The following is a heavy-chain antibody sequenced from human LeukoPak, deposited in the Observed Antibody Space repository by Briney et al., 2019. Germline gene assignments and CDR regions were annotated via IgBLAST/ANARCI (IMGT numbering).Heavy chain of an antibody. D-gene: IGHD5-12*01. CDR1: GFTFSSYE. V-gene: IGHV3-48*03. Sequence: GGSLRLSCAASGFTFSSYEINWVRQAPGKGLEWVSYISSSGGTIYYADSVKGRFTISRDNAKNSLYLQMNSLRAEDTAVYYCARKQVDSVAMEYYFDYWGRGTLVTVSS. CDR2: ISSSGGTI. CDR3: ARKQVDSVAMEYYFDY. J-gene: IGHJ4*02.